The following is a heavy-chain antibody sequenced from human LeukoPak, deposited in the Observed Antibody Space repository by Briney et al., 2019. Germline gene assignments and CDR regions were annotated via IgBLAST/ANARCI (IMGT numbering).Heavy chain of an antibody. D-gene: IGHD5-12*01. CDR1: GFIFSSYA. CDR3: ARDVYSGYEKDYYYYYGMDV. CDR2: ISGSVGST. V-gene: IGHV3-23*01. Sequence: GGSETPFCPPSGFIFSSYAMSWVRQAAGEGLGWLSAISGSVGSTYYADSVKGRFTIYRDNSKNALYLQMNSLRAEDTAVYYCARDVYSGYEKDYYYYYGMDVWGKGTAVTVSS. J-gene: IGHJ6*04.